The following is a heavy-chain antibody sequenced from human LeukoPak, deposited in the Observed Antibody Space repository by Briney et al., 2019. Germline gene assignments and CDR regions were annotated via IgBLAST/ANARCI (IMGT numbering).Heavy chain of an antibody. D-gene: IGHD1-26*01. J-gene: IGHJ4*02. V-gene: IGHV3-23*01. CDR3: AKGWYSESYVYFDY. Sequence: GGSLRLSCAASGFIFSTYAMCWVRQAPGKGLEWVSAITGAGGSTFYADSVKGRFTISRDNSKNTLYLQMNSLRAEDTAVYYCAKGWYSESYVYFDYWGQGALVTVSS. CDR1: GFIFSTYA. CDR2: ITGAGGST.